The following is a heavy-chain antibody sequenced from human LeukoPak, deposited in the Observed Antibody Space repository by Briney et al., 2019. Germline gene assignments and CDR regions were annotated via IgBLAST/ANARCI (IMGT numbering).Heavy chain of an antibody. V-gene: IGHV1-46*04. Sequence: GASVKVSCKASGYTFTSYYMHWVRQAPGQGLEWMGIINPSGGSTSYAQKLQGRVTMTRDTSTSTVYMELSSLRSEDTAVYYCAREGGIAAADEGWFDPWGQGTLVTVSS. J-gene: IGHJ5*02. CDR1: GYTFTSYY. CDR3: AREGGIAAADEGWFDP. D-gene: IGHD6-13*01. CDR2: INPSGGST.